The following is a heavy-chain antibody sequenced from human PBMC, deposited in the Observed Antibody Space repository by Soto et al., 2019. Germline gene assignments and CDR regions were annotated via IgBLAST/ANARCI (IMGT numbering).Heavy chain of an antibody. CDR1: GGTFSSYS. CDR3: ASGGVYGSGSSNH. D-gene: IGHD3-10*01. Sequence: QVQLVQSGAEVKNPGSSVKVSCKASGGTFSSYSVSWVRQAPGQGLEWMGGIIPIFGTPNYAQKFQGRVTIRAAESQSTAYMELSSLRCEDTAVFYCASGGVYGSGSSNHWGQGTPVTVSS. V-gene: IGHV1-69*12. CDR2: IIPIFGTP. J-gene: IGHJ5*02.